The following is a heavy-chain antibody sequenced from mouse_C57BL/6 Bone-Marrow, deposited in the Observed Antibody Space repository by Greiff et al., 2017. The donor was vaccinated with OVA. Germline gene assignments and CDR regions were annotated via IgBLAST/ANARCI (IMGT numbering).Heavy chain of an antibody. V-gene: IGHV5-6*02. J-gene: IGHJ4*01. CDR3: ARHLYAMDY. Sequence: EVMLVESGGDLVKPGGSLKLSCAASGFTFSSYGMSWVRQTPDQRLEWVATISSGGSYTYYPDSVKGRFTISRDNAKNTLYLQMSSLKSEDTAMYYCARHLYAMDYWGQGTSVTVSS. CDR1: GFTFSSYG. CDR2: ISSGGSYT.